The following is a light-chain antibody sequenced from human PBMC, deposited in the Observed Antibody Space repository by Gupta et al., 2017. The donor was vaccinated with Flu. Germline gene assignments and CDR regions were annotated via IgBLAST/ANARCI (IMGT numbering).Light chain of an antibody. J-gene: IGKJ4*01. CDR1: QGIRND. Sequence: AIQMTQSPSSLSASVGDIVTITCRASQGIRNDLSWYQQKPGKAPKLLIYAASSLQSGVPSRFRGSGDGTDFTLTISSLQPEDFATYYCLKDYKYNFGGGTKVEIK. CDR3: LKDYKYN. V-gene: IGKV1-6*01. CDR2: AAS.